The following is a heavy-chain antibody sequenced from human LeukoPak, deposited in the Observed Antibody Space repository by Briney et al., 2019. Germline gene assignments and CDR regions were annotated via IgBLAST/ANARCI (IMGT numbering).Heavy chain of an antibody. Sequence: PGGGLRLSCAAPGFTFSDSAVHWVRQAHGKGLEWVVHLRSKAKSNATGYAASVKGRFTMSRDDSESTAYLQMNSLKTEDTAVYYCTHYYDGSGYYGAFDSWGQGTMVTVSS. CDR1: GFTFSDSA. J-gene: IGHJ3*02. CDR3: THYYDGSGYYGAFDS. D-gene: IGHD3-22*01. V-gene: IGHV3-73*01. CDR2: LRSKAKSNAT.